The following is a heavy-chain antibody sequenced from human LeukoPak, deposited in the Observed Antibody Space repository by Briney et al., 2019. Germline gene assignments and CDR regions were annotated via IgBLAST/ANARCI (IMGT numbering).Heavy chain of an antibody. CDR1: AFTFSSYS. Sequence: GGSLRLSCAASAFTFSSYSMNWVRQAPGKGLEWVSSIRSSSSYIYYADSVKGRFTISRDNANNSVYLQMNSLRAEDTAVYYCARDHYHDSSGYIPAGDAFDIWGQGTMVTVSS. D-gene: IGHD3-22*01. CDR3: ARDHYHDSSGYIPAGDAFDI. V-gene: IGHV3-21*06. J-gene: IGHJ3*02. CDR2: IRSSSSYI.